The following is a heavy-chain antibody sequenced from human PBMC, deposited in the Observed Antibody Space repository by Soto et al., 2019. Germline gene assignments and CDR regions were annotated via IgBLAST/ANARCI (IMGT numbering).Heavy chain of an antibody. CDR3: ARGRTQREQQCLGY. J-gene: IGHJ4*02. Sequence: PGGSLRPSCAASGFTFSSYWMHGVRQAPGKGLGWVSRINSDGSSTSNADSVKGRFTISRDNAKTTRYLQMNSLRPEDTAVYYCARGRTQREQQCLGYWGQGTRVGVS. D-gene: IGHD6-13*01. CDR2: INSDGSST. CDR1: GFTFSSYW. V-gene: IGHV3-74*01.